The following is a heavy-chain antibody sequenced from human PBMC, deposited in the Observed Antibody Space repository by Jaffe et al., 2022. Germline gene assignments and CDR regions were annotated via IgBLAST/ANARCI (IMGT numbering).Heavy chain of an antibody. CDR1: GGTFSSYA. Sequence: QVQLVQSGAEVKKPGSSVKVSCKASGGTFSSYAISWVRQAPGQGLEWMGGIIPIFGTANYAQKFQGRVTITADESTSTAYMELSSLRSEDTAVYYCARSAQKFGVVIMRLEQGYYYYMDVWGKGTTVTVSS. CDR3: ARSAQKFGVVIMRLEQGYYYYMDV. J-gene: IGHJ6*03. CDR2: IIPIFGTA. D-gene: IGHD3-3*01. V-gene: IGHV1-69*01.